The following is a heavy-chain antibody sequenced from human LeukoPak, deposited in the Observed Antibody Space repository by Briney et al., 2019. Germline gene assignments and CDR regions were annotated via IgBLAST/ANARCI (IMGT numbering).Heavy chain of an antibody. CDR3: ATKRGQWLEYYFDY. CDR1: GFTFDDYA. CDR2: ISGDGGST. V-gene: IGHV3-43*02. D-gene: IGHD6-19*01. Sequence: PGGSLRLSCAASGFTFDDYAMHWVRQAPGKGLEWVSLISGDGGSTYYADSVKGRFTSSRDNSKNSLYLKMNSLRTEDTALYYCATKRGQWLEYYFDYWRQGTLVTVSS. J-gene: IGHJ4*02.